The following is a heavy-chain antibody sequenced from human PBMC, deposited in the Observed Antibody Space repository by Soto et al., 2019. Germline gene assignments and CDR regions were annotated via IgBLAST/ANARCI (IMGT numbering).Heavy chain of an antibody. CDR2: LYWDDNK. Sequence: QITLKESGPTLVKPTQTLTLTCSFSGFSLTTAGVGVGWFRQSPGTGLQWLTLLYWDDNKIYSPSLKRRRAISRKTSKRQVGLRVTNMVPEDTATYYCAPSKISFMRYYFDYWGQGTLVTVST. CDR1: GFSLTTAGVG. CDR3: APSKISFMRYYFDY. J-gene: IGHJ4*02. V-gene: IGHV2-5*02.